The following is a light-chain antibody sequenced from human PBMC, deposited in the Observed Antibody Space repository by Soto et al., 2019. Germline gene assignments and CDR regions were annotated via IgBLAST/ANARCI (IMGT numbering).Light chain of an antibody. V-gene: IGLV3-21*04. CDR1: NIGSKL. CDR2: YDS. Sequence: SYELTQPPSVSVAPGKTASITCGGANIGSKLVHWYRQKPGQAPMLVIFYDSDRPSGIAERFSGSNSGNTATLTISRVEGGDEADYYCQVWDSSSALYVFGTGTKVTVL. CDR3: QVWDSSSALYV. J-gene: IGLJ1*01.